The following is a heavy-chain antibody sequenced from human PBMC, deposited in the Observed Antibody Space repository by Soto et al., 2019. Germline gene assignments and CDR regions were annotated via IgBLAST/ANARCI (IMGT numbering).Heavy chain of an antibody. D-gene: IGHD5-12*01. Sequence: QITLKESGPTLVKPTQTLTLTCTFSGFSLSTSGVGVGWIRQPPGKALEWLVLIYWDDDKRYSPSLKTRLTITKDTAKNQVVLTMTNMDPVDTATYYYAHRLGGYSWNDGYFDYWGQGALVTVSS. V-gene: IGHV2-5*02. CDR2: IYWDDDK. CDR1: GFSLSTSGVG. CDR3: AHRLGGYSWNDGYFDY. J-gene: IGHJ4*02.